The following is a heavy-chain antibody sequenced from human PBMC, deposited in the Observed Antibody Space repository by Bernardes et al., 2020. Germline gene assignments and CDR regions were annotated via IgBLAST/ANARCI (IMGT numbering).Heavy chain of an antibody. D-gene: IGHD1-1*01. V-gene: IGHV3-7*01. CDR3: ARGQQNFDY. CDR2: IKEDGSAK. Sequence: GGSLRLSCAASEFTFSRYWMTWVRQAPGKGLEWVANIKEDGSAKYYVDSVKGRFTISRDNAKNSLYLQMNSLIAEDTAVYYCARGQQNFDYWGQGTLVTVTS. J-gene: IGHJ4*02. CDR1: EFTFSRYW.